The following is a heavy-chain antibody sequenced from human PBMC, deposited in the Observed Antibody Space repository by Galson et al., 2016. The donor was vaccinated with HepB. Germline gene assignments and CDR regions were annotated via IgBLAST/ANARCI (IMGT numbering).Heavy chain of an antibody. Sequence: SVKVSCKASGYTFTNSWMHWVRQAPGQGLEWMGVINPSSGATTYAQKFQGRVTMTRVTSTSTVYMELSSLRSEDTAVFYCARDCGRGGDRDYWGQGTLVTISS. D-gene: IGHD2-21*02. CDR3: ARDCGRGGDRDY. CDR2: INPSSGAT. CDR1: GYTFTNSW. V-gene: IGHV1-46*01. J-gene: IGHJ4*02.